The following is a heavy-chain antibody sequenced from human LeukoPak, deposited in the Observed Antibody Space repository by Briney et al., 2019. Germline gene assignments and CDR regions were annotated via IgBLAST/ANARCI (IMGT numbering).Heavy chain of an antibody. D-gene: IGHD2/OR15-2a*01. CDR1: GFTFGKYW. V-gene: IGHV3-7*03. Sequence: SGGSLRLSCVASGFTFGKYWMSWVRQAPGKGLERVANIKLDGSEKNYVDSVKGRFTISRDNTKNSLYLQMNSLRVEDTAVFYCARGGLSIMGYWGQGTLVTVSS. CDR3: ARGGLSIMGY. J-gene: IGHJ4*02. CDR2: IKLDGSEK.